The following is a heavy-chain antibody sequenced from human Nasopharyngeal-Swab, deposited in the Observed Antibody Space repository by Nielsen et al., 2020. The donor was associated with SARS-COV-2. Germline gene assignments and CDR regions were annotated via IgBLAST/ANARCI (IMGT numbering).Heavy chain of an antibody. V-gene: IGHV4-59*02. CDR1: GGSVSGYY. CDR2: INTIGVT. CDR3: ARISLPQIVGATTPVDY. J-gene: IGHJ4*02. D-gene: IGHD1-26*01. Sequence: SETLSLTCAVSGGSVSGYYWSWIRQPPGDRLEWIGYINTIGVTKYNPSLNSRVSMSVDATRNQLSLNLWSMTAADTAMYFCARISLPQIVGATTPVDYWGQGTLVTVSA.